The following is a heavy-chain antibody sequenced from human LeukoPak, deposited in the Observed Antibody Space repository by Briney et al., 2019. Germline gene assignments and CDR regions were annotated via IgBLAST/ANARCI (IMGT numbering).Heavy chain of an antibody. CDR3: AGEGYYDSSGYFGY. Sequence: KPGGSLRLSCAASGFTISSYSMNWVRQAPGKGLEWVSSISSSSSYIYYADSVKGRFTISRDNAKNSLYLQMNSLRAEDTAVYYCAGEGYYDSSGYFGYWGQGTLVTVSS. CDR2: ISSSSSYI. D-gene: IGHD3-22*01. CDR1: GFTISSYS. V-gene: IGHV3-21*01. J-gene: IGHJ4*02.